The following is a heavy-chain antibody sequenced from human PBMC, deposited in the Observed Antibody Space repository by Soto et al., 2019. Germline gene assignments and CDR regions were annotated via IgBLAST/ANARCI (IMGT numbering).Heavy chain of an antibody. Sequence: ELQLLESGGGLVQPGGSLRLSCAASGFTFSTYAMSWVRRAPGKGLEWVSAISDSGGSTYYADSVKGRFTISRDNSKNALFLQMNSLRAEDTAIYYCAKAFRVAGIQSCDYWGQGTLVTVSS. D-gene: IGHD6-19*01. CDR3: AKAFRVAGIQSCDY. J-gene: IGHJ4*02. CDR1: GFTFSTYA. CDR2: ISDSGGST. V-gene: IGHV3-23*01.